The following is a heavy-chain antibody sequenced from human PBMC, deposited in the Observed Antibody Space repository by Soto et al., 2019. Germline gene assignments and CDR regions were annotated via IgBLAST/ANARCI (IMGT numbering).Heavy chain of an antibody. Sequence: QVQLQESGPGLVKPSQTLSLTCTVSGGSISSGGTGSYWTWIRQLPGKDLEWIGYIYYTGNTYYNXSXKXXPTISIDTSGNQFSLKLTSVTAADTAAYFCASGHDAYKVRYWGQGTLVTVSS. D-gene: IGHD1-1*01. V-gene: IGHV4-31*03. CDR2: IYYTGNT. J-gene: IGHJ4*02. CDR3: ASGHDAYKVRY. CDR1: GGSISSGGTGSY.